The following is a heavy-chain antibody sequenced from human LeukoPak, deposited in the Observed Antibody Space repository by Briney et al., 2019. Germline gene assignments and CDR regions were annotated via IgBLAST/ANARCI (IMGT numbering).Heavy chain of an antibody. D-gene: IGHD2-15*01. CDR1: GGSISSYY. CDR3: AREGGKLGYCSGGSCPNWFDP. CDR2: IYYSGST. V-gene: IGHV4-59*01. J-gene: IGHJ5*02. Sequence: SETLSLTCTVSGGSISSYYWSWIRQPPGKGLEWIGYIYYSGSTNYNPSLKSRVTISVDTSKNQFSLKLSSVTAADTAVYYCAREGGKLGYCSGGSCPNWFDPWGPGTLVTVSS.